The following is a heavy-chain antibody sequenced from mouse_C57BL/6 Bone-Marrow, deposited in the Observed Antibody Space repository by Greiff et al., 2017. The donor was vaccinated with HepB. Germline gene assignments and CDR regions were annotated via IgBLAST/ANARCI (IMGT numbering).Heavy chain of an antibody. Sequence: QVQLQQPGAELVKPGASVKLSCKASGYTFTSYWMHWVKQRPVQGLEWIGMIHPNSGSTNYNEKFKSKATLTVDKSSSTAYMQLSSLTSEDSAVYYCARGGYYGSSYWYFDVWGTGTTVTVSS. V-gene: IGHV1-64*01. CDR2: IHPNSGST. D-gene: IGHD1-1*01. CDR1: GYTFTSYW. J-gene: IGHJ1*03. CDR3: ARGGYYGSSYWYFDV.